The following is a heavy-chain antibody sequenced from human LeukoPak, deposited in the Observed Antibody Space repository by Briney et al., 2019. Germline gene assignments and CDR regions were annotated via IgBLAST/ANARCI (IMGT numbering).Heavy chain of an antibody. J-gene: IGHJ5*02. CDR3: ARDRSYDWFDP. Sequence: GGSLRLSCAASGFTFSSYWMSWVRQAPGKGLEWVANIKQDGSEKCYVDSVKGRFTISRDNAKNSLYLQMNSLRAEDTAVYYCARDRSYDWFDPWGQGTLVTVSS. D-gene: IGHD1-26*01. V-gene: IGHV3-7*01. CDR2: IKQDGSEK. CDR1: GFTFSSYW.